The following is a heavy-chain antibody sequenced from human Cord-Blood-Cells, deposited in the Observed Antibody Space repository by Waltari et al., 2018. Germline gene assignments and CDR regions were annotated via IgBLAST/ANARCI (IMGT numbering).Heavy chain of an antibody. Sequence: QVQLVQSGAEVKKPGASVKVSCKASGSTFTSYYMNWLRQAPGPGLEWMGIINPSGGSTSYAQKFQGRVTMTRDTSTSTVYMELSSLRSEDTAVYYCARGGYYDFWSGYLYYFDYWGQGTLVTVSS. CDR2: INPSGGST. D-gene: IGHD3-3*01. CDR3: ARGGYYDFWSGYLYYFDY. CDR1: GSTFTSYY. J-gene: IGHJ4*02. V-gene: IGHV1-46*01.